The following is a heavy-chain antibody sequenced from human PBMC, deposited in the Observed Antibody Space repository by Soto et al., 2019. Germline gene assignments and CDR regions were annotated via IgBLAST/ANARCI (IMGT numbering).Heavy chain of an antibody. CDR3: ATYSAGTTSTILDY. J-gene: IGHJ4*02. CDR2: ISSSSSII. D-gene: IGHD4-17*01. CDR1: TFAFSSYN. V-gene: IGHV3-48*01. Sequence: GGSLILSCAASTFAFSSYNMYWVRQAPGKGLEWVSYISSSSSIIYYADSVKGRFTISRDNAKNSLYLQMNSPRGEDTAVYYCATYSAGTTSTILDYWGQGALVTVSS.